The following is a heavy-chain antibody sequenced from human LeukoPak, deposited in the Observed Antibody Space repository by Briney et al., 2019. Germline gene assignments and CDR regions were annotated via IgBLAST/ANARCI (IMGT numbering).Heavy chain of an antibody. CDR2: IYYSGST. CDR1: GGSISSGGYY. Sequence: SETLSLTCTVSGGSISSGGYYWSWIRQPPGKGLEWIGYIYYSGSTNYNPSLKSRVTISVDTSKNQFSLKLSSVTAADTAVYYCARDQLVRAFDIWGQGTMVTVSS. J-gene: IGHJ3*02. V-gene: IGHV4-61*08. D-gene: IGHD6-6*01. CDR3: ARDQLVRAFDI.